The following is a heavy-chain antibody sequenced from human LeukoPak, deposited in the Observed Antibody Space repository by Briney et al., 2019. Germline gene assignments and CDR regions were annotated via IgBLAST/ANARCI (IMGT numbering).Heavy chain of an antibody. CDR3: AKEPICGGGSCYSRCFDY. CDR2: ISGSGGST. Sequence: AGSLRLTCAASGLTFSSTAMSCVVQAPPKGLQWVSAISGSGGSTYYAQSVKGRFTISRDNSKNKLYLQMNSLRAADTAVYYCAKEPICGGGSCYSRCFDYWGQGTLVTVSS. D-gene: IGHD2-15*01. CDR1: GLTFSSTA. V-gene: IGHV3-23*01. J-gene: IGHJ4*02.